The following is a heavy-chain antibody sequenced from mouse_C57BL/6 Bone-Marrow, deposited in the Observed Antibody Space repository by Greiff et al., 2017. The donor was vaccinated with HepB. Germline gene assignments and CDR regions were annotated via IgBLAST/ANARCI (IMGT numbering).Heavy chain of an antibody. J-gene: IGHJ3*01. V-gene: IGHV5-17*01. CDR2: ISSGSSTI. Sequence: EVKVVESGGGLVKPGGSLKLSCAASGFTFSDYGMHWVRQAPEKGLEWVAYISSGSSTIYYADTVKGRFTISRDNAKNTLFLQMTSLRSEDTAMYYCARRYSNYLAWFAYWGQGTLVTVSA. CDR1: GFTFSDYG. D-gene: IGHD2-5*01. CDR3: ARRYSNYLAWFAY.